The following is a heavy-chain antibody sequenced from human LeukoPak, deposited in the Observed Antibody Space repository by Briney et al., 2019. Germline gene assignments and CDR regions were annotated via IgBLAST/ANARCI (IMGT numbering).Heavy chain of an antibody. V-gene: IGHV1-69*05. CDR1: GGTFSSYA. J-gene: IGHJ3*02. CDR3: ATPGGGSGWYEDAFDI. CDR2: IIPIFGTA. D-gene: IGHD6-19*01. Sequence: GASVKVSCKASGGTFSSYAISWVRQAPGQGLEWMGGIIPIFGTANYAQKFQGRVTITTDESTSTAYMELSSLRSEDTAVYYCATPGGGSGWYEDAFDIWGQGTIVTVSS.